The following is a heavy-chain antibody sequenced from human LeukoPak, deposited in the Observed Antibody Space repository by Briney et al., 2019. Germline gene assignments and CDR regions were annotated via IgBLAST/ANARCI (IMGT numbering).Heavy chain of an antibody. Sequence: ASVNVSCKASGYTFTSYAMHWVRQAPGQRLEWMGWINAGNGNTKYSQKFQGRVTITRDTSASTAYMKLSSLRSEDTAVYYCARDQYGGFDYWGQGTLVTVSS. J-gene: IGHJ4*02. CDR3: ARDQYGGFDY. CDR2: INAGNGNT. CDR1: GYTFTSYA. D-gene: IGHD4-23*01. V-gene: IGHV1-3*01.